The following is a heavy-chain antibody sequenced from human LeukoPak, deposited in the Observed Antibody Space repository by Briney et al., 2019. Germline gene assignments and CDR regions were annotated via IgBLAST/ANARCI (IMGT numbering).Heavy chain of an antibody. CDR1: GYTFTSYA. CDR3: ARVGYYYDSSGYGALYYFDY. V-gene: IGHV1-69*04. CDR2: IIPILGIA. Sequence: SVKVSCKASGYTFTSYAISWVRQAPGQGLEWMGRIIPILGIANYAQKFQGRVTITADKSTSTAYMELSSLRSEDTAVYYCARVGYYYDSSGYGALYYFDYWGQGTLVTVSS. D-gene: IGHD3-22*01. J-gene: IGHJ4*02.